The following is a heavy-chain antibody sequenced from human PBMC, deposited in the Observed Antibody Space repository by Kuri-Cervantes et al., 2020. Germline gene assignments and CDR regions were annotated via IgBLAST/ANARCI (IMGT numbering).Heavy chain of an antibody. J-gene: IGHJ4*02. CDR3: ARGRGYYYGSGSYCIFDY. CDR1: GGSFSGYY. Sequence: SETLSLTCAVYGGSFSGYYWSWIRQPPGKGLEWIGEINHSGSTNYNPSLKSRVTISVDTSKNQFSLKLSSVTAADTAVYYRARGRGYYYGSGSYCIFDYWGQGTLVTVSS. CDR2: INHSGST. D-gene: IGHD3-10*01. V-gene: IGHV4-34*01.